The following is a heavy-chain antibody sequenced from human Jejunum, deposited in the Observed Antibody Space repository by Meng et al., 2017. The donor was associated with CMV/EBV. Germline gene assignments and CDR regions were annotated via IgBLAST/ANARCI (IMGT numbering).Heavy chain of an antibody. Sequence: GFTFSNYWMSWVRQAPGEGLEWVANITPNANANYYVDSVKGRFTISRDNAKSSLFLQMASLRAEDTAVYYCARIFCTTTDCYYDYWGRGTLVTVSS. J-gene: IGHJ4*02. CDR1: GFTFSNYW. V-gene: IGHV3-7*01. CDR3: ARIFCTTTDCYYDY. CDR2: ITPNANAN. D-gene: IGHD2-8*01.